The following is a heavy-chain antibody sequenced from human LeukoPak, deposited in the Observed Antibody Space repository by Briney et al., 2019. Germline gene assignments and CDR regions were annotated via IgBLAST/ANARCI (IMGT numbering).Heavy chain of an antibody. D-gene: IGHD3-10*01. J-gene: IGHJ6*04. Sequence: GGSLRLSCAASGFTFSSYSMNWVRQAPGKGLEWVSSISSSSSYIYYADSVKGRFTISRDNAKNSLYLQMNSLRAEDTAVYSCARDGYYGSGSYSYYYGMDVWGKGTTVTVSS. CDR2: ISSSSSYI. CDR3: ARDGYYGSGSYSYYYGMDV. CDR1: GFTFSSYS. V-gene: IGHV3-21*01.